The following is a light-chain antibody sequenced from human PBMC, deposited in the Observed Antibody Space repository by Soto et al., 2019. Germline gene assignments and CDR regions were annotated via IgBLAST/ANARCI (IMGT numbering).Light chain of an antibody. J-gene: IGKJ1*01. CDR3: QQSYSAPPWT. CDR2: AAS. Sequence: DIQTTQSPSSLSASVGDRVTITCRTSDNIAKYLNWYQQKPGQVPKLLIVAASRLQSGVPTRFSSSGSGTDFTLTINNLQPEDFATYYCQQSYSAPPWTFGQGTKVDIK. CDR1: DNIAKY. V-gene: IGKV1-39*01.